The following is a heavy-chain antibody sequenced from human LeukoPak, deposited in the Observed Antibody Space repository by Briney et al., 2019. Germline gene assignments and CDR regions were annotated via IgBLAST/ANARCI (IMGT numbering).Heavy chain of an antibody. CDR1: GFTFSSYA. D-gene: IGHD4-17*01. J-gene: IGHJ4*02. V-gene: IGHV3-23*01. CDR2: IIGSGGST. CDR3: AKSPPTVTTPRLKTRYFDY. Sequence: GGSLRLSCAASGFTFSSYAMSWVRQAPGKGLEWVSAIIGSGGSTYYADSVKGRFTIFRDNSKNTLYLQMNSLRAEDTAVCYCAKSPPTVTTPRLKTRYFDYWGQGALVTVSS.